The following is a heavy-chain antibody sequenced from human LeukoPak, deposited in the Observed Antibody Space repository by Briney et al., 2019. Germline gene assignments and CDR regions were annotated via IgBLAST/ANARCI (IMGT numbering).Heavy chain of an antibody. CDR3: AELGITMIGGV. CDR2: IYSDDTT. V-gene: IGHV3-66*01. J-gene: IGHJ6*04. Sequence: PGGSLRLSCAASGFTVSGNYMSWIRQAPGKGLEWVSLIYSDDTTLYADSVKGRFTISRDNAKNSLYLQMNSLRAEDTAVYYCAELGITMIGGVWGKGTTVTISS. D-gene: IGHD3-10*02. CDR1: GFTVSGNY.